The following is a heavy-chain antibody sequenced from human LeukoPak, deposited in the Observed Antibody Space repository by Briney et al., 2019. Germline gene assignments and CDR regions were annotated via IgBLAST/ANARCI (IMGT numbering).Heavy chain of an antibody. D-gene: IGHD3-22*01. CDR3: ARVHYYDSSGYHPAGTFDP. CDR2: IYPGDSDT. J-gene: IGHJ5*02. Sequence: GVSLKISCKGSGYSFTSYWIGWVRQMPGKGLEWMGIIYPGDSDTRYSPSFQGQVTISADKSISTAYLQWSSLKASDTAMYYCARVHYYDSSGYHPAGTFDPWGQGTLVTVSS. CDR1: GYSFTSYW. V-gene: IGHV5-51*01.